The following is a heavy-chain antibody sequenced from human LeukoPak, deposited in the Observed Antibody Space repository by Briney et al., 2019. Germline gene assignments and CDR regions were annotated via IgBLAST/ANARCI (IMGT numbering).Heavy chain of an antibody. Sequence: ASVKVSCKASGYTFTSYGISWVRQTPGQGLEWMGWISAYNGNTNYAQKLQGRVTMTTDKSTSTAYMELRSLRSDDTAVYYCARDKIRNYGAAFDIWGQGTMVTVSS. CDR2: ISAYNGNT. J-gene: IGHJ3*02. CDR3: ARDKIRNYGAAFDI. D-gene: IGHD4-17*01. CDR1: GYTFTSYG. V-gene: IGHV1-18*01.